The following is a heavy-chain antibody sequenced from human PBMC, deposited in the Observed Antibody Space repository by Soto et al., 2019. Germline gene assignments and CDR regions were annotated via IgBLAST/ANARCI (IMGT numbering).Heavy chain of an antibody. CDR1: GFTFSSYG. V-gene: IGHV3-30*18. CDR3: SKDSWLQWLFSPPSYYYGIDV. D-gene: IGHD5-12*01. Sequence: GGSLRLSCAASGFTFSSYGMHWVRQAPGKGLEWVAVISYDGSNKYYADSVKGRFTISRDNSKNTLYLQMNSLRAEDTAVYYCSKDSWLQWLFSPPSYYYGIDVWGQGTTVTVSS. J-gene: IGHJ6*02. CDR2: ISYDGSNK.